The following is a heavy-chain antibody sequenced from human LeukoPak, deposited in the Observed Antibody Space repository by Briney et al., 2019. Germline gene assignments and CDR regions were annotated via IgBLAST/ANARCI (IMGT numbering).Heavy chain of an antibody. Sequence: ASVKVSCKASNNTLINNGITWVRQAPGQGLEWMGWISGYNTYTTYAQKFQDRVTMTKDTSTNTAYMEMRSLRSDDTAIYYCARVRLVWGMETFDLWGQGTMVTVSS. J-gene: IGHJ3*01. CDR1: NNTLINNG. D-gene: IGHD7-27*01. CDR3: ARVRLVWGMETFDL. CDR2: ISGYNTYT. V-gene: IGHV1-18*01.